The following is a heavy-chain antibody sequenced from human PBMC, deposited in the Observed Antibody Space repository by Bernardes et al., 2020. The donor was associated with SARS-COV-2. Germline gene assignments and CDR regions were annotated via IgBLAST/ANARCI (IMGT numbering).Heavy chain of an antibody. Sequence: GGSLRLSCAASGFTFSDYYMSWIRQAPGEGLEWISYISGGGITIYYADSVKGRFTISRDNAKKSLYLQMNSLRAEDTAIYYCARARKNIGVVIAALESWGQGTLVTVSS. CDR2: ISGGGITI. CDR3: ARARKNIGVVIAALES. CDR1: GFTFSDYY. V-gene: IGHV3-11*01. J-gene: IGHJ4*02. D-gene: IGHD2-15*01.